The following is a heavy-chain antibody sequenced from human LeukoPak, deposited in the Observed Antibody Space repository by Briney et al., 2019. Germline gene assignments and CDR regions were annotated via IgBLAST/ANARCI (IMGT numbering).Heavy chain of an antibody. Sequence: SETLSLTCTVSLDSTTSNFWSWVRQPPGRGLEWIGEIHRSGSPNYNPSLQSRVTISIDRSRNQIVLELSSVTAADTAVYYCAREILGGFNPGAYWAQGTLVTVSS. CDR2: IHRSGSP. D-gene: IGHD1-14*01. J-gene: IGHJ4*02. CDR1: LDSTTSNF. V-gene: IGHV4-4*02. CDR3: AREILGGFNPGAY.